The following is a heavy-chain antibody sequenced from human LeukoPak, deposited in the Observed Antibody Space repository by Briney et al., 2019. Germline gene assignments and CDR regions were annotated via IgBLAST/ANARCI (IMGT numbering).Heavy chain of an antibody. CDR3: ARTLGLMVQDAFDI. V-gene: IGHV1-2*02. Sequence: ASVKVSCKASGYTFTSYDINWVRQAPGQGLEWMGWINPNSGGTNYAQKFQGRVTMTRDTSISTAYMELSRLRSDDTAVYYCARTLGLMVQDAFDIWGQGTMVTVSS. J-gene: IGHJ3*02. CDR2: INPNSGGT. CDR1: GYTFTSYD. D-gene: IGHD2-8*01.